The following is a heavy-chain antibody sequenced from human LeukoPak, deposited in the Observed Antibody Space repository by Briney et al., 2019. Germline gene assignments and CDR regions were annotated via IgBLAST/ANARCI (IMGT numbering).Heavy chain of an antibody. J-gene: IGHJ4*02. CDR2: IKQDGSEK. Sequence: GGSLRLSCAAPGFTFSSYWMSWVRQAPGKELEWVANIKQDGSEKYYVDSVKGRFTISRDNAKNSLYLQMNSLRAEDTAVYYCARDAYIAAAGTFYFDYWGQGTLVTVSS. CDR3: ARDAYIAAAGTFYFDY. D-gene: IGHD6-13*01. CDR1: GFTFSSYW. V-gene: IGHV3-7*01.